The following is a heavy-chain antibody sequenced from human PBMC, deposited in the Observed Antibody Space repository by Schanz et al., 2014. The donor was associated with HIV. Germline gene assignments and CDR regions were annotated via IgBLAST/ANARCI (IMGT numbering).Heavy chain of an antibody. J-gene: IGHJ4*02. V-gene: IGHV1-18*01. CDR3: AREGRLVAGCDY. CDR1: GYGFTGFG. D-gene: IGHD6-6*01. Sequence: QVQEVQSGRETKKPGDSVKVSCRTSGYGFTGFGISWVRQAPGQGLEWMGWISAHNGDTNYAQKFQGRVTMTADISTSTAYMELRSLRSDDTAVYYCAREGRLVAGCDYWGQGTLVTVAS. CDR2: ISAHNGDT.